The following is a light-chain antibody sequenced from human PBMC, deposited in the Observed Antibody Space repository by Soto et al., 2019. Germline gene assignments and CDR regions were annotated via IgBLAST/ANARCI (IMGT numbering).Light chain of an antibody. J-gene: IGLJ2*01. CDR3: SLSYSGAHVL. CDR1: TGDVTSGHY. Sequence: QAVVTQDPSLTVSPGGTVTLSCASSTGDVTSGHYPYWFQQKPGKAPRTLIYDTSNKHSWAPERFSGSLLGGKAALTLSGAQRVEEAVYYCSLSYSGAHVLFGVGTKRTV. V-gene: IGLV7-46*01. CDR2: DTS.